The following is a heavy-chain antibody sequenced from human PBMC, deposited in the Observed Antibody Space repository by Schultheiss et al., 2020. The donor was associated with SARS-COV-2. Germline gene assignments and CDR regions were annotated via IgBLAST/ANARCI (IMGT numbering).Heavy chain of an antibody. D-gene: IGHD6-13*01. V-gene: IGHV3-21*01. Sequence: GGSLRLSCAASGFTFSSYSMNWVRQAPGKGLEWVSSISSSSSYIYYADSVKGRFTISRDNAKNSLYLQMNSLRAEDTAVYYCAKDGIAAAGPDYPDYWGQGTLVTVSS. J-gene: IGHJ4*02. CDR3: AKDGIAAAGPDYPDY. CDR2: ISSSSSYI. CDR1: GFTFSSYS.